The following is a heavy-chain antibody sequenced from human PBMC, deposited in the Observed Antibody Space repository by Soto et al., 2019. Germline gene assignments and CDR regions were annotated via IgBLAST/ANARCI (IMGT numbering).Heavy chain of an antibody. V-gene: IGHV4-39*01. D-gene: IGHD6-19*01. CDR2: ILYSGSI. CDR3: ARLGSSGWYQGSYFDY. Sequence: QLQLQESGPGLVKPSETLSLTCTVSGGSITRNNHYWGWIRQSPGKGLEWIGSILYSGSINYNPSRKGRVTMSVETSKNQFCLKMSSVTAADTAVYYCARLGSSGWYQGSYFDYWGQGTLVTVSS. CDR1: GGSITRNNHY. J-gene: IGHJ4*02.